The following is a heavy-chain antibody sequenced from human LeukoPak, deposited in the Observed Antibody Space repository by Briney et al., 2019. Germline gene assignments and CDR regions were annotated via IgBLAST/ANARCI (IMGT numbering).Heavy chain of an antibody. CDR1: GFTFSSYW. CDR3: ARDAWRYCSSTSCPPNDLDY. V-gene: IGHV3-74*01. J-gene: IGHJ4*02. D-gene: IGHD2-2*01. CDR2: INSDGSST. Sequence: PGGSLRLSCAASGFTFSSYWMHWVRQAPGKGLVWVSRINSDGSSTSYADSVKGRFTISRDNAKNSLYLQMNSLRAEDTAVYYCARDAWRYCSSTSCPPNDLDYWGQGTLVTVSS.